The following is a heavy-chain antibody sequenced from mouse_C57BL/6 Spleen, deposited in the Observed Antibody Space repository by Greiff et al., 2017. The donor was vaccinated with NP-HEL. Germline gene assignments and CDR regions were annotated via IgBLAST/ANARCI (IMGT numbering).Heavy chain of an antibody. J-gene: IGHJ3*01. CDR3: ATHYDWFAY. V-gene: IGHV1-59*01. CDR1: GYTFTSYW. CDR2: IDPSDSYT. Sequence: QVHVKQSGAELVRPGTSVKLSCKASGYTFTSYWMHWVKQRPGQGLEWIGVIDPSDSYTNYNQKFKGKATLTVDTSSSTAYMQLSSLTSEDSAVYYCATHYDWFAYWGQGTLVTVSA. D-gene: IGHD2-4*01.